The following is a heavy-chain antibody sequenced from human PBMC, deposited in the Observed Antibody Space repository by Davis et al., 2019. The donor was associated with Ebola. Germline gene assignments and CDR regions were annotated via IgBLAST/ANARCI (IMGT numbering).Heavy chain of an antibody. V-gene: IGHV3-30*04. CDR3: ASPMPAPGTPENGFDM. CDR1: GFTFSSSA. Sequence: PGGSLRLSCAASGFTFSSSAMHWVRQAPGKGLEWVAVISHDGSDKYYAGSVKGRFTISRDNSKDTLYRQMTSLGAGDTALYYCASPMPAPGTPENGFDMWGQGTMVTVSS. D-gene: IGHD6-13*01. J-gene: IGHJ3*02. CDR2: ISHDGSDK.